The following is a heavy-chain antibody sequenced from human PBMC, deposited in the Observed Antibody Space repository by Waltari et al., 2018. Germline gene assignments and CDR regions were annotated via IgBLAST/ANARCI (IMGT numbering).Heavy chain of an antibody. D-gene: IGHD6-19*01. CDR1: GFTLSSFW. CDR3: ATSGWYCFDY. Sequence: EVRLVESGGGLVQPGGSLRLSCAASGFTLSSFWMNWVRQTPGKGWEWVAGIKQDGSEKYYVDSVNGRFTISRDNAKNSLYLQMNSLRAEDTAVYYCATSGWYCFDYWGQGTLVTVSS. J-gene: IGHJ4*02. CDR2: IKQDGSEK. V-gene: IGHV3-7*01.